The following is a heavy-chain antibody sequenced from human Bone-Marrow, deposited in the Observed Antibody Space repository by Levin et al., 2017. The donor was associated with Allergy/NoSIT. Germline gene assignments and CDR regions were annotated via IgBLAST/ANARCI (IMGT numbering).Heavy chain of an antibody. CDR2: IDPSDSYA. J-gene: IGHJ3*01. CDR1: GYSFTDYW. CDR3: ARPSGGYCSGGDSPDYGDYVL. Sequence: GESLKISCEGSGYSFTDYWIVWVRQMPGKGLEWMGRIDPSDSYASYSPSFQGHVTMSADKSITTAYLQWTSLKASDTAIYYCARPSGGYCSGGDSPDYGDYVLWGEGTMVTVSS. D-gene: IGHD4-17*01. V-gene: IGHV5-10-1*01.